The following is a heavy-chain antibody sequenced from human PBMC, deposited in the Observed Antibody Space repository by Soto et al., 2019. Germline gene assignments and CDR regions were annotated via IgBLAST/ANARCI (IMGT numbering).Heavy chain of an antibody. D-gene: IGHD6-6*01. CDR3: ATGWYISSSWWFDP. CDR2: IYHSGST. Sequence: SETLSLTCAVSGGSISTTNWWSWVRQPPGKGLEWIGEIYHSGSTSYNPSLKSRATISIDKSKKQFSLNLSSVTAADTAVYYCATGWYISSSWWFDPWGQGTLVTVSS. CDR1: GGSISTTNW. J-gene: IGHJ5*02. V-gene: IGHV4-4*02.